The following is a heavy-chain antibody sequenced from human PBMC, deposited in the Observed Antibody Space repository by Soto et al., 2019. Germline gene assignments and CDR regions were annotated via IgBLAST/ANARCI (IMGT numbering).Heavy chain of an antibody. Sequence: ASVKVSCKASGYTFTGYYMHWVRQAPGHGLEWMGWINPNSGGTNYAQKFQGWVTMTRDTSISTAYMGLSRLRSDDTAVYYCARVREYSSSLDDAFDIWGQGTMVTV. J-gene: IGHJ3*02. CDR3: ARVREYSSSLDDAFDI. D-gene: IGHD6-6*01. V-gene: IGHV1-2*04. CDR2: INPNSGGT. CDR1: GYTFTGYY.